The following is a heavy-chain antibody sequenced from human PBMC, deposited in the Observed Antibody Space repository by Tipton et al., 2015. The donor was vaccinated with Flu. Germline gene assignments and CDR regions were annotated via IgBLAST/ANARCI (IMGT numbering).Heavy chain of an antibody. V-gene: IGHV5-51*01. CDR2: IDPDDSGT. CDR1: GYTFTRYY. D-gene: IGHD2/OR15-2a*01. J-gene: IGHJ4*02. Sequence: VQLVQSGAEVKTPGESLKISCQASGYTFTRYYIAWVRQMTGKGLEWVGLIDPDDSGTRYGPSFQGQVTISIDQSSPTAHLQWTSLKASDTAIYYCARLATTAPGSHFDSWGQGTLVPVTS. CDR3: ARLATTAPGSHFDS.